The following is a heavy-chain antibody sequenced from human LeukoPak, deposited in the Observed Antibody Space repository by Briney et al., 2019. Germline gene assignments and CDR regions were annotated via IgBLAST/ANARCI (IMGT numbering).Heavy chain of an antibody. V-gene: IGHV4-4*07. J-gene: IGHJ4*02. CDR3: ARIRITMVRGVIMGYYFDY. Sequence: SETLSLTCTVSGGSISSYYWSWIRQPAGKGLEWIGRIYTSGSTNYNPSLKSRVTMSVDTSKNQFSLKLSSVTAADTAVYYCARIRITMVRGVIMGYYFDYWGQGTLVTVSS. CDR2: IYTSGST. D-gene: IGHD3-10*01. CDR1: GGSISSYY.